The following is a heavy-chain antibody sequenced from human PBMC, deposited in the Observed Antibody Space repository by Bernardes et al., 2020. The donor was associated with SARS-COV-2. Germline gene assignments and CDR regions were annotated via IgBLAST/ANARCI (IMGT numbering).Heavy chain of an antibody. CDR3: ARDGCSSTSCEVYFDY. Sequence: GGSLRLSCAASGFTFSSYGMHWVRQAPGKGLEWVAVIWYDGSNKYYADSVKGRFTISRDNSKNTLYLQMNSLRAEDTAVYYCARDGCSSTSCEVYFDYWGQGTLVTVSS. D-gene: IGHD2-2*01. CDR2: IWYDGSNK. CDR1: GFTFSSYG. V-gene: IGHV3-33*01. J-gene: IGHJ4*02.